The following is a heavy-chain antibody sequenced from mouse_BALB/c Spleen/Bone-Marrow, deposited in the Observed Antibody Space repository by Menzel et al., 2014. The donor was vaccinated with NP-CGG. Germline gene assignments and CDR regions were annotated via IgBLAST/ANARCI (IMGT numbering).Heavy chain of an antibody. CDR3: ARDDYYAMDY. J-gene: IGHJ4*01. CDR1: GSTFTDYY. Sequence: EVQLVESGGGLVQPGGSLRLSCATSGSTFTDYYMSWVRQPPGKALEWLGFIRNKANGYTTEYSASVKGRFTISRDNSQSILYLQMNTLRAEDSATYYCARDDYYAMDYWGQGTSVTVSS. V-gene: IGHV7-3*02. CDR2: IRNKANGYTT.